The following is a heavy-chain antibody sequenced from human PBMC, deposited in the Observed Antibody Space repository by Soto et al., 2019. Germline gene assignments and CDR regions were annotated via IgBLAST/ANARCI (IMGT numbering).Heavy chain of an antibody. CDR3: ARHLYDNRIYLDALDV. Sequence: GESLKISCNVSGYSFTTFWISWVRQMPEKGLEWMGRLDPADSFTNYSPSFQGHVTISVDKSINTAYLQWSSLKASDTAIYYCARHLYDNRIYLDALDVWGQGTLVTVSS. CDR1: GYSFTTFW. J-gene: IGHJ3*01. D-gene: IGHD3-22*01. CDR2: LDPADSFT. V-gene: IGHV5-10-1*01.